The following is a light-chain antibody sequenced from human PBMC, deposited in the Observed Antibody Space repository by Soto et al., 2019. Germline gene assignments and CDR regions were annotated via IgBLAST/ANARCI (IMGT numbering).Light chain of an antibody. CDR1: QSVSSSY. V-gene: IGKV3-20*01. CDR2: GAS. J-gene: IGKJ5*01. Sequence: EIVLTQSPGTLSLSPGERATLSCTASQSVSSSYLAWYQQKPGQAPSLLIYGASRRATGIPDRFSGSGSGTDFTLTISRREPEDFAVYYCQQYDSSPITFGQGTRLEIK. CDR3: QQYDSSPIT.